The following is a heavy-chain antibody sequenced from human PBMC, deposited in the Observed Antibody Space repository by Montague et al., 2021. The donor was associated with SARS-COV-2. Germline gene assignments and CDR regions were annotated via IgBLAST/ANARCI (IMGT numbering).Heavy chain of an antibody. J-gene: IGHJ4*02. Sequence: ETLSLTCTVAGGSISSSSYDWGWIRQPPGKGLEWFGSIDFIGXTXYXXXXKXRVTMSVDTSTSQCSRKLSSATPADTAVYCWARGWFSPRIVVVIRGPFDYWGQGTLVTVSS. V-gene: IGHV4-39*07. CDR1: GGSISSSSYD. CDR2: IDFIGXT. D-gene: IGHD3-22*01. CDR3: ARGWFSPRIVVVIRGPFDY.